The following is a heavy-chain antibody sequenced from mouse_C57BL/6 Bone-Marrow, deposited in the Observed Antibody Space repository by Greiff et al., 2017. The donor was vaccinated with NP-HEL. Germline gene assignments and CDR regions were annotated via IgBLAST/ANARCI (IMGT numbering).Heavy chain of an antibody. J-gene: IGHJ3*01. Sequence: EVKLVESGGGLVQPGGSLKLSCAASGFTFSDYYMYWVRQTPEKRLEWVAYISNGGGSTYYPDTVKGRFTISRDNAKNPLYLQMSRLKSEDTAMYYCARHGYDYDGCAYWGQGTLVTVSA. V-gene: IGHV5-12*01. CDR3: ARHGYDYDGCAY. CDR1: GFTFSDYY. CDR2: ISNGGGST. D-gene: IGHD2-4*01.